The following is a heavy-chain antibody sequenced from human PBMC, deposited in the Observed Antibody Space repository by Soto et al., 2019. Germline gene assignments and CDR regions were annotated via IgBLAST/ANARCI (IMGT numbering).Heavy chain of an antibody. CDR3: ARQAKIGDRSQFYFDS. D-gene: IGHD3-16*01. V-gene: IGHV3-30*04. Sequence: QVQLVGSGGDVVQPGRSLRLSCAASGFTFSFYAMHWVRQAPGKGLEWVAVISYNGRNEHYVDSVKGRFTISRDNSHDTLYLQMDSLRPDDTAVYYCARQAKIGDRSQFYFDSWGQGTLVTVSS. J-gene: IGHJ4*02. CDR2: ISYNGRNE. CDR1: GFTFSFYA.